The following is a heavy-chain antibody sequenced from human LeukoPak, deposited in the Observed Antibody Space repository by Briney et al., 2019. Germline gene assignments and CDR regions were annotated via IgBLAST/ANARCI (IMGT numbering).Heavy chain of an antibody. J-gene: IGHJ5*02. CDR1: GGPFSSYA. CDR3: ARRLFSGSYDGVDP. Sequence: GASVKVSCKSSGGPFSSYAINWVRQAPEQGLEWMGGIIPIFGTTNYAQKFQGRVTITADESTTTVYMELSSLRSDDTAVYYCARRLFSGSYDGVDPWGHGTLVTVS. V-gene: IGHV1-69*13. D-gene: IGHD1-26*01. CDR2: IIPIFGTT.